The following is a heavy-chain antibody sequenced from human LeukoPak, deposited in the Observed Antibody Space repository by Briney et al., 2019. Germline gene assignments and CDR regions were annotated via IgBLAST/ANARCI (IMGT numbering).Heavy chain of an antibody. CDR2: ISASGGST. V-gene: IGHV3-23*01. CDR3: AKDGYYYGSGSHHYDY. J-gene: IGHJ4*02. Sequence: GGSLRLSCAASGFTFSSYAMSWVRQAPGQGLESFSAISASGGSTSYADSVKGRFTISRDNSKNTLFLQMNSLRAEDTAIYYCAKDGYYYGSGSHHYDYWGQGTLVTVSS. CDR1: GFTFSSYA. D-gene: IGHD3-10*01.